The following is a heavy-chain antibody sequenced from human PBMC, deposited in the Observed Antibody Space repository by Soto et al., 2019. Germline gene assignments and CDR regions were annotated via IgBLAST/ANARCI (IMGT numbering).Heavy chain of an antibody. CDR3: GKVLVGATGHTDSDS. J-gene: IGHJ4*02. V-gene: IGHV4-39*01. CDR1: GGSIYRSGYY. Sequence: SETLSLTCTVSGGSIYRSGYYWGWIRQPPGRGLEWIGTIDYNGVTYSNPSLKSRVTISRDTSKNQFSLKLTSVTAADTALYYCGKVLVGATGHTDSDSWGPGTLVTVS. CDR2: IDYNGVT. D-gene: IGHD2-15*01.